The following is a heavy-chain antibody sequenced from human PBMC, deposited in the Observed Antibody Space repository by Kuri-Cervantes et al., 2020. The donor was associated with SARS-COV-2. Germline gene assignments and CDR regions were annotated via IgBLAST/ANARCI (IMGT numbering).Heavy chain of an antibody. CDR3: ARGGRASRFMFEY. J-gene: IGHJ4*02. Sequence: ASVKVSCKASGYTFTNYFMHWVRQAPGQGLEWMGIIDPSGGSTNYAQNFQGRVTMTRDTSTSTVYMELSSLGSEDTAVYYCARGGRASRFMFEYWGQGTLVTVSS. D-gene: IGHD3-16*01. CDR1: GYTFTNYF. CDR2: IDPSGGST. V-gene: IGHV1-46*01.